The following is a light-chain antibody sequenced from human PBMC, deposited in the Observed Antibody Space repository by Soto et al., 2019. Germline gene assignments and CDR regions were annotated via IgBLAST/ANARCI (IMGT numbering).Light chain of an antibody. CDR1: SNDVGGNIY. CDR3: SSYTGSSTVL. Sequence: QSVLTQPASVSGSPGQSITISCTGTSNDVGGNIYVSWYQHHPGKAPKLMIYEVSNRPSGVSDRFSGSKSGNTASLTISGLQAEDEADYYCSSYTGSSTVLFGGGTKVTVL. J-gene: IGLJ2*01. V-gene: IGLV2-14*01. CDR2: EVS.